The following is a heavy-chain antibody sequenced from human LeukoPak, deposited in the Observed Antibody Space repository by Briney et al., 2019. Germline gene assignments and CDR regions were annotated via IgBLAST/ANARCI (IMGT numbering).Heavy chain of an antibody. CDR2: INPSADIT. Sequence: ASVKVSCKASGHTFRNYYVYWVRQAPGHGLDWMGIINPSADITAYAQKFQGGVTMTRDTSMSTVYMELSSLRSEDTAVYYCARGGLQWELLGNWFDPWGQGTLVTVSS. CDR1: GHTFRNYY. CDR3: ARGGLQWELLGNWFDP. J-gene: IGHJ5*02. V-gene: IGHV1-46*01. D-gene: IGHD3-3*01.